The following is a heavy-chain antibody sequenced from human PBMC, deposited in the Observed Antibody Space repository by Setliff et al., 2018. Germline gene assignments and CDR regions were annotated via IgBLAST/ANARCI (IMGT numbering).Heavy chain of an antibody. CDR2: IKHGGTT. Sequence: PSETLSLTCRVSGYSIGSDYFWAWVRQPPGKGLEWVATIKHGGTTYYNPSLRSRVIISVDASKNAFSLRLNSVTAADTAVFYCARHAITSGGRPAYFDNWGPGTLVTVSS. CDR3: ARHAITSGGRPAYFDN. D-gene: IGHD2-8*02. V-gene: IGHV4-38-2*01. CDR1: GYSIGSDYF. J-gene: IGHJ4*02.